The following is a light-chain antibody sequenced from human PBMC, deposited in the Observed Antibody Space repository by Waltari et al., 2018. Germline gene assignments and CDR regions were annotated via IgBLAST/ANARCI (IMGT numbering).Light chain of an antibody. Sequence: EIVLTQSPGTLSLSPWERATLSCRSSQSVSRIYLAWYQQKPGQAPRVLIHGAANRATGSPDWFRGRGYGTDFTLTISRLEPEDFAVYYCQQYGSSPWTFGQGTKVEIK. CDR1: QSVSRIY. V-gene: IGKV3-20*01. CDR2: GAA. CDR3: QQYGSSPWT. J-gene: IGKJ1*01.